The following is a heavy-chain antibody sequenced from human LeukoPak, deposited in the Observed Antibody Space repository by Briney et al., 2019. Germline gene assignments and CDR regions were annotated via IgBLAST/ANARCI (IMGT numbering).Heavy chain of an antibody. J-gene: IGHJ4*02. Sequence: SETLSLTCTVSGGSISSSSYYWGWIRQPPGKWLEWIGSIYYSGSTYYNPSLKSRVTISVDTSKNQFSLKLSSVTAADTAVYYCARHHYYGSGSYWTIDYWGQGTLVTVSS. CDR2: IYYSGST. CDR1: GGSISSSSYY. CDR3: ARHHYYGSGSYWTIDY. V-gene: IGHV4-39*01. D-gene: IGHD3-10*01.